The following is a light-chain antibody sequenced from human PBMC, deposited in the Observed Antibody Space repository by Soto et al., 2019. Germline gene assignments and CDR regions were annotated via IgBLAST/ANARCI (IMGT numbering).Light chain of an antibody. J-gene: IGLJ1*01. Sequence: QSALTQPASVSGSPGQSITVSCTGTSSDIGVYNYVSWYQQHPGKAPKVMIYDVSTRPSGVSNRFSGSKSGNTGSLTISGLQADDEADYYCSSYTIDSTLVFGTGTKLTVL. CDR3: SSYTIDSTLV. V-gene: IGLV2-14*01. CDR2: DVS. CDR1: SSDIGVYNY.